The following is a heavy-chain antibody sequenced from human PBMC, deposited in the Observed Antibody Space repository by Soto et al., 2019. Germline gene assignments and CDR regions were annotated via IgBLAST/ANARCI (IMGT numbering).Heavy chain of an antibody. J-gene: IGHJ5*02. CDR1: GYSISSSNW. CDR2: IYYSGST. Sequence: QVQLQESGPGLVKPSDTLSLTCAVSGYSISSSNWWGWIRQPPGKGLEWVGYIYYSGSTYYNPSRTGRVTMSVDTSKNLFSLKLSPVTAVDTAVHYCARGSSGYPNWFDPWGQGTLVTVSS. V-gene: IGHV4-28*03. D-gene: IGHD3-22*01. CDR3: ARGSSGYPNWFDP.